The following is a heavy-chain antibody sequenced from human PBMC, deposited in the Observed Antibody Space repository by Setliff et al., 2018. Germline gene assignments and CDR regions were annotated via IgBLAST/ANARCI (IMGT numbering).Heavy chain of an antibody. CDR3: ARDMRDSSHYSNYYFDY. V-gene: IGHV1-46*01. D-gene: IGHD6-13*01. CDR1: GYTLSRHY. CDR2: INPGGGSA. Sequence: ASVKVSCKATGYTLSRHYMHWARQAPGQGLEWMGIINPGGGSASIVQKFQGRVTMTSDTSTSTVYMEFTGLTSEDTAVYYCARDMRDSSHYSNYYFDYWGQGTLVTVSS. J-gene: IGHJ4*02.